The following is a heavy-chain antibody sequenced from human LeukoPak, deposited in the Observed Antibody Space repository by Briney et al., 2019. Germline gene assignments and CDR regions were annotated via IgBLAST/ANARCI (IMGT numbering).Heavy chain of an antibody. D-gene: IGHD2-15*01. J-gene: IGHJ6*03. Sequence: ASVKVSCKASGYTFTSYYMHWVRQAPGQGLEWMGIINPSGGSTSYAQKFQGRVTMTSDTSISTAYMELSRLRSDNTAVYYCARGRIVVVAATHPDYYYMDVWGKGTTVTISS. CDR1: GYTFTSYY. V-gene: IGHV1-46*01. CDR2: INPSGGST. CDR3: ARGRIVVVAATHPDYYYMDV.